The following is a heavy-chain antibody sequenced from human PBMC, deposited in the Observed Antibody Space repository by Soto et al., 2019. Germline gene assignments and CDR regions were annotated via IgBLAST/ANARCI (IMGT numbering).Heavy chain of an antibody. CDR2: IYYSGST. CDR1: GGSISSYY. J-gene: IGHJ4*02. D-gene: IGHD2-2*01. CDR3: ARGTSYFDY. V-gene: IGHV4-59*01. Sequence: SETLSLTCPVSGGSISSYYWSWIRQPPGKGLEWIGYIYYSGSTNYNPSLKSRVTISVDTSKNQFSLKLSSVTAADTAVYYCARGTSYFDYWGQGTLVTVSS.